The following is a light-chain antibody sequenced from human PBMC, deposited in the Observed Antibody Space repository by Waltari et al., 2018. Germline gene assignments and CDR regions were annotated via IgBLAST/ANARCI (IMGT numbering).Light chain of an antibody. CDR1: NSDFGRYNR. J-gene: IGLJ3*02. CDR2: EVN. V-gene: IGLV2-18*02. Sequence: QSALTQPPSVSGSPGQTVTITCPGTNSDFGRYNRVSWYQKPPGTAPKLVIFEVNNRPSGVPDRFSGSKSGNTASLTISGLQAEDEADYYCSSWTGSPVFGGGTKLTVL. CDR3: SSWTGSPV.